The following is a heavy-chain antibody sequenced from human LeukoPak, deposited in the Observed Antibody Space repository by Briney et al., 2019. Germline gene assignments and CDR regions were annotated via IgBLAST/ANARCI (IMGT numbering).Heavy chain of an antibody. CDR2: IGTASDT. Sequence: GGSLRLSCAASGFTFSSFDMHWVRHPTGQGLEWVSTIGTASDTYYPGSVEGRFTLSRDNAKNSLYLQMSSLTAGDTAVYYCARGPPRGKYYYMDVWGKGTTVTVSS. V-gene: IGHV3-13*01. J-gene: IGHJ6*03. CDR1: GFTFSSFD. CDR3: ARGPPRGKYYYMDV. D-gene: IGHD1-1*01.